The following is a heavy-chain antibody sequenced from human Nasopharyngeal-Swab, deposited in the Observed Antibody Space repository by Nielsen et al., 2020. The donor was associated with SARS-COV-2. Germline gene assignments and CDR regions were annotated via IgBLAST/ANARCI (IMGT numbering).Heavy chain of an antibody. V-gene: IGHV3-15*07. J-gene: IGHJ6*03. Sequence: GESLKISCAASGFTFSNAWMNWVRQAPGKGLDWVGRIKSKTDGGTTDYAAPVKGRFTISRDDSKNTLYLQMNSLKTEDTAVYYCTTEYSSGWYAVYYYYMDVWGKGTTVTVSS. CDR2: IKSKTDGGTT. D-gene: IGHD6-19*01. CDR1: GFTFSNAW. CDR3: TTEYSSGWYAVYYYYMDV.